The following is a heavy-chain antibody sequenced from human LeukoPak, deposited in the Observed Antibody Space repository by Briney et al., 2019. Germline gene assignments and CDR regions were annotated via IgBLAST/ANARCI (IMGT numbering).Heavy chain of an antibody. CDR2: ISSSSSYI. J-gene: IGHJ3*02. V-gene: IGHV3-21*01. D-gene: IGHD3-9*01. CDR1: GFTFSSYS. CDR3: ARDRGYDILTGYGFDAFDI. Sequence: PGGSLRLSCAASGFTFSSYSMNWVRQAPGKGLEWVSSISSSSSYIYYADSVKGRFTISRDNAKNSLYLQMNSLRAEDTAVYYCARDRGYDILTGYGFDAFDIWGQGTMVTVSS.